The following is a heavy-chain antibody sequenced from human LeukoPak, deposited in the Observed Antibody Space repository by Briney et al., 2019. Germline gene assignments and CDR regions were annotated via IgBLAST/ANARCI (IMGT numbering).Heavy chain of an antibody. CDR3: ATTDYGDYPYYFDY. V-gene: IGHV4-59*08. CDR1: GGSISSYY. D-gene: IGHD4-17*01. J-gene: IGHJ4*02. Sequence: SETLSLTCSVSGGSISSYYWSWIRQPPGKGLEWIGYIYYSGSTNYNSSLKSRVTISVDTSKNQFSLKLSSVTAADTAVYYCATTDYGDYPYYFDYWGQGTLVTVSS. CDR2: IYYSGST.